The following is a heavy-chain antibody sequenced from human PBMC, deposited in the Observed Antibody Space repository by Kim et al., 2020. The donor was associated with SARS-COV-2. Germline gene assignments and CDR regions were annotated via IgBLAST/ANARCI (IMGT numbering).Heavy chain of an antibody. J-gene: IGHJ4*01. D-gene: IGHD3-10*02. Sequence: ASVKVSCKASGYTFTSYAMNWVRQAPGQGLEWMGWINTNTGNPTYAQGFTGRFVFSLDTSVSTAYLQTSSLKAEDTAVYFCERGPFQGGLFGEQDIDYWGHGALFPFSS. CDR3: ERGPFQGGLFGEQDIDY. CDR2: INTNTGNP. V-gene: IGHV7-4-1*02. CDR1: GYTFTSYA.